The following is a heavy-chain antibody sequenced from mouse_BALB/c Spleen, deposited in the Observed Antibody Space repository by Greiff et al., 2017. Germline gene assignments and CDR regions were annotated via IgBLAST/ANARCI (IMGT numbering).Heavy chain of an antibody. Sequence: QVQLQQSGPELVKPGASVKMSCKASGYTFTDYVISWVKQRTGQGLEWIGEIYPGSGSTYYNEKFKGKATLTADKSSNTAYMQLSSLTSEDSAVYFCARDRKDFDYWGQGTTLTVSS. CDR1: GYTFTDYV. V-gene: IGHV1-81*01. D-gene: IGHD2-14*01. CDR3: ARDRKDFDY. J-gene: IGHJ2*01. CDR2: IYPGSGST.